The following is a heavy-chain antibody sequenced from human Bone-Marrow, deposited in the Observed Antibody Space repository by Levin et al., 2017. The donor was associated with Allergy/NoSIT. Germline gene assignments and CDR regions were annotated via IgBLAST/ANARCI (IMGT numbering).Heavy chain of an antibody. CDR3: ARTLSGFEEPNIYYTYMDV. J-gene: IGHJ6*03. CDR1: GFTFSLYW. CDR2: IRQDGSEE. Sequence: GGSLRLSCVASGFTFSLYWMAWVRQAPGKGLEWVANIRQDGSEEYYVDSVRGRFTISRDNAKNSVFLQINRLSAEDTAVFFCARTLSGFEEPNIYYTYMDVWGKGTTVTVSS. D-gene: IGHD5-12*01. V-gene: IGHV3-7*01.